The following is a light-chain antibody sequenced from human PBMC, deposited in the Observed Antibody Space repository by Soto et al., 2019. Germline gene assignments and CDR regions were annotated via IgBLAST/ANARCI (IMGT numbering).Light chain of an antibody. J-gene: IGKJ1*01. CDR1: QSVSSSY. V-gene: IGKV3-20*01. Sequence: SVSPGERATLSCRASQSVSSSYLAWYQQKPGQAPRLLIYGASSRATGIPDRFSGSGSGTDFTLTISRLEPEDFAVYYCQQYGSSRRTFGQGTKV. CDR2: GAS. CDR3: QQYGSSRRT.